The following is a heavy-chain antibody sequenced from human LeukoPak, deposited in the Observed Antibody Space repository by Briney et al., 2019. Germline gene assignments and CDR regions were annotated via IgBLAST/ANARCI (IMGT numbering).Heavy chain of an antibody. D-gene: IGHD1-26*01. Sequence: GGSLRLSCAVSGLTFSTYWMSWVRQAPGQGLEWVANVKHDGSEKYYVDSVKGRFTISRDNAKNSLFLQMNSLRDEDTAVYYCATEGELPTGGYYYGMDVWGQGTTVTVSS. CDR2: VKHDGSEK. V-gene: IGHV3-7*03. CDR3: ATEGELPTGGYYYGMDV. CDR1: GLTFSTYW. J-gene: IGHJ6*02.